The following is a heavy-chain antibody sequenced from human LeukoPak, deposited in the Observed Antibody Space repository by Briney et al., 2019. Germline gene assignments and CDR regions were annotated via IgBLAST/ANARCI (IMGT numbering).Heavy chain of an antibody. CDR1: GFTFSSYA. D-gene: IGHD6-19*01. CDR2: IGYDGDNK. V-gene: IGHV3-30*02. CDR3: AKDPSTLYSSGLDF. J-gene: IGHJ4*02. Sequence: GGSLRLSCAASGFTFSSYAMSWVRQAPGKGLEWVAIIGYDGDNKYYADSVKGRFTISRDNSKNTLSLQMNSLRGEDTAVYYCAKDPSTLYSSGLDFWGQGTLVTVSS.